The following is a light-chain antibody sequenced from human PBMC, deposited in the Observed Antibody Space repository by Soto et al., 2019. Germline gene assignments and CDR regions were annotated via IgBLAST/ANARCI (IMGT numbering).Light chain of an antibody. J-gene: IGLJ2*01. CDR3: SSWTSSTTQV. Sequence: QSVLTQPASVSGSPGQSITISCTGTSSDVGGYNFVSWYQQHPGKAPNLMIFEVNNRPSGVSNRFSGSKSGNTASLTISGLQGEDEAYYYCSSWTSSTTQVLGGGTKLTVL. CDR2: EVN. CDR1: SSDVGGYNF. V-gene: IGLV2-14*01.